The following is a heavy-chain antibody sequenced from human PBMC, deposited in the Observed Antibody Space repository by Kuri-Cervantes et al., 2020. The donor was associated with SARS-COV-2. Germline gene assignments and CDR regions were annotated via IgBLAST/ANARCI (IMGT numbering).Heavy chain of an antibody. CDR1: GFTFGDYA. J-gene: IGHJ5*02. CDR2: ISGSGGST. D-gene: IGHD6-13*01. V-gene: IGHV3-23*01. Sequence: GGSLRLSCTASGFTFGDYAMSWVRQAPGKGLEWVSAISGSGGSTYYADSVKGRFTISRDNSKNTLYLQMNSLRAEDTAVYYCAKVQQLGSSWYWFDPWGQGTLVTVSS. CDR3: AKVQQLGSSWYWFDP.